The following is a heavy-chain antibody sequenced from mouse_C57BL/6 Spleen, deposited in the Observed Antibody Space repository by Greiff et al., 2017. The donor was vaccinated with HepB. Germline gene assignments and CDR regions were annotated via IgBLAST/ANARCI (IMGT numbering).Heavy chain of an antibody. CDR1: GFTFTDYY. CDR2: IRNKANGYTT. CDR3: VKAVSPRYFDV. Sequence: DVKLVESGGGLVQPGASLRLSCAASGFTFTDYYMSRVRQPPGKAPEGLALIRNKANGYTTEYTASVKGRFTISRDNSQNILYLQMNTLRAADSATYYCVKAVSPRYFDVWGTGTTVTVSS. J-gene: IGHJ1*03. V-gene: IGHV7-4*01.